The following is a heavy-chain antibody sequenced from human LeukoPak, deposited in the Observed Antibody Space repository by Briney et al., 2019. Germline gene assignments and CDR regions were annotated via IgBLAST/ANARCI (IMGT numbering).Heavy chain of an antibody. J-gene: IGHJ4*02. CDR1: GFTLDDYT. V-gene: IGHV3-43*01. CDR3: AKDEGSGYPDY. D-gene: IGHD3-3*01. Sequence: PGRSLRLSCAASGFTLDDYTMRCVRQAPGKGLEWVDLMNQAGGSKYHADSVKGRFTNSRDNSKYYLYLQMNSLRTDDTALYYCAKDEGSGYPDYWGQGTLVTVSS. CDR2: MNQAGGSK.